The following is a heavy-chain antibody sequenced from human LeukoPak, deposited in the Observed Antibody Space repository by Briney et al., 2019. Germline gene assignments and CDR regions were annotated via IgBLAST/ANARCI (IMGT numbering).Heavy chain of an antibody. CDR1: GFTFSNYV. Sequence: PGGSLRLSCAASGFTFSNYVMNWVRQAPGKGLEWVSSISDTSAYIYYSDSVKGRFTISRDNSKNTLYLQMNSLRAEDTAVYYCAKDRVAGSRKFDYWGQGTLVTVSS. D-gene: IGHD6-19*01. V-gene: IGHV3-23*01. CDR2: ISDTSAYI. J-gene: IGHJ4*02. CDR3: AKDRVAGSRKFDY.